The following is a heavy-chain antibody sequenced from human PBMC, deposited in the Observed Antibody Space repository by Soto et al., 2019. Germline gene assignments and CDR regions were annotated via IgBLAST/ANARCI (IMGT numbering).Heavy chain of an antibody. CDR1: GGSINNYEYY. V-gene: IGHV4-30-4*01. CDR2: IYYTGST. D-gene: IGHD1-1*01. CDR3: ARDRGNSPDFFDS. Sequence: SETLSLTCSVSGGSINNYEYYWTWIRQPPGEGLEWIGHIYYTGSTSYNPSLKSRVTISLGTSKNQFSLKVNSVSAADTAVYYCARDRGNSPDFFDSWGQGTLVTVSS. J-gene: IGHJ4*02.